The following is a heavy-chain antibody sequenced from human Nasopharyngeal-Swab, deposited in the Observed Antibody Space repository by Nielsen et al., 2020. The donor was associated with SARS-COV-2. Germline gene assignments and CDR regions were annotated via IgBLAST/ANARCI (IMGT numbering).Heavy chain of an antibody. Sequence: GGSLRLSCAASGFTFSSYAMPWACQAPGKGLEWVAVISYDGSNKYYADSVKGRFTISRDNSKNTLYLQMNSLRAEDTAVYYCARTRGGSYYDAFDIWGQGTMVTVSS. D-gene: IGHD1-26*01. CDR3: ARTRGGSYYDAFDI. CDR1: GFTFSSYA. J-gene: IGHJ3*02. CDR2: ISYDGSNK. V-gene: IGHV3-30*04.